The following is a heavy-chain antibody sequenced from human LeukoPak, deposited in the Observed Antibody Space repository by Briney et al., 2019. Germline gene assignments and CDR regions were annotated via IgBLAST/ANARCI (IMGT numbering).Heavy chain of an antibody. J-gene: IGHJ4*02. V-gene: IGHV4-34*01. Sequence: GSLRLSCAASGFIFSRYGMSWVRQPPGKGLEWIGEINHSGSTNYNPSLKSRVTISVDTSKNQFSLKLSSVTAADTAVYYCARPQRNMVRSRGGFDYWGQGTLVTVSS. D-gene: IGHD3-10*01. CDR2: INHSGST. CDR1: GFIFSRYG. CDR3: ARPQRNMVRSRGGFDY.